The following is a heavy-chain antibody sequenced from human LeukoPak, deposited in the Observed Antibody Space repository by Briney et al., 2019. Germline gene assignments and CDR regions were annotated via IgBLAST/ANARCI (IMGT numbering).Heavy chain of an antibody. D-gene: IGHD6-13*01. CDR3: ARAVYSSNSYYYYYYYVDV. V-gene: IGHV1-18*01. CDR1: GYTFTSYG. J-gene: IGHJ6*03. CDR2: ISAYNGNT. Sequence: ASVKVSCKASGYTFTSYGISWVRQAPGQGLEWMGWISAYNGNTNYAQKLQGRVTMTTDTSTSAAYMELRSLRSDDTAVYYCARAVYSSNSYYYYYYYVDVWGKGTTATVSS.